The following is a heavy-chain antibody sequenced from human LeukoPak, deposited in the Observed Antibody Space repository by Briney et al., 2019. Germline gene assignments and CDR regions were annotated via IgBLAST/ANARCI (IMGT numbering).Heavy chain of an antibody. CDR2: IHPNSGCT. D-gene: IGHD4-23*01. J-gene: IGHJ4*02. Sequence: ASVKVSCKASGYTFTAYYMHWVRQAPGQGLEGMGWIHPNSGCTNYAQRFPGRVTMTNDTSISTAYMELSRLRSDETVVYYWARWVHDYGVNSHFDDWGQGTLVTVSS. CDR3: ARWVHDYGVNSHFDD. V-gene: IGHV1-2*02. CDR1: GYTFTAYY.